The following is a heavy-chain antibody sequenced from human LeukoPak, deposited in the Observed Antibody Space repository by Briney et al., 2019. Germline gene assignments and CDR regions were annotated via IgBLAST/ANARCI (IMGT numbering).Heavy chain of an antibody. CDR1: GFTFSSYG. V-gene: IGHV3-33*01. CDR3: ARDQTQLLWFGEKDAFDI. J-gene: IGHJ3*02. CDR2: IWYDGSNK. Sequence: GGSLRLSCAASGFTFSSYGMHWVRQAQGKGLEWVAVIWYDGSNKYYADSVKGRFTISRDNSKNTLYLQMNSLRAEDTAVYYCARDQTQLLWFGEKDAFDIWGQGTMVTVSS. D-gene: IGHD3-10*01.